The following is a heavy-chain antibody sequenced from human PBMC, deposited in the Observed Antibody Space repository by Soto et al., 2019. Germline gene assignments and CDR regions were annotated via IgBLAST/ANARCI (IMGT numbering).Heavy chain of an antibody. V-gene: IGHV1-18*01. D-gene: IGHD2-8*01. CDR3: ARDPYHVLMVNDPNLYGMDV. CDR1: GYTFTTYD. CDR2: ISTYNGNT. Sequence: QVQLVQSGAEVKKPGASVKVSCKASGYTFTTYDISWVRQAPGQGLEWMGRISTYNGNTNYPQSLQGRLTLTTDTSATQAYMELRSLRSEDTAVYYCARDPYHVLMVNDPNLYGMDVWGQGTTVTVSS. J-gene: IGHJ6*02.